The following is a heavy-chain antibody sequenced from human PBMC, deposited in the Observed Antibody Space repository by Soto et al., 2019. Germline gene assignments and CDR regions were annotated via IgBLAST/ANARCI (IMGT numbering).Heavy chain of an antibody. CDR3: ARGGGNSVDFDY. J-gene: IGHJ4*02. Sequence: ASVKVSCKASGGTFSSYAISWVRQAPGQGLEWMGGIIPIFGTANYAQKFQGRVTITADESTSTAYMELSSLRSEDTAVYYCARGGGNSVDFDYWGQGTLVTVSS. D-gene: IGHD2-21*02. CDR1: GGTFSSYA. V-gene: IGHV1-69*13. CDR2: IIPIFGTA.